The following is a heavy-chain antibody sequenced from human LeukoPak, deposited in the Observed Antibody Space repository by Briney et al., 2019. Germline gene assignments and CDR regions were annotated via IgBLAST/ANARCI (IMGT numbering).Heavy chain of an antibody. D-gene: IGHD6-19*01. CDR1: GGTFSSYA. Sequence: SVKVSCKASGGTFSSYAISWVRQAPGQGLEWMGGIIPIFGTANYAQKFQGRVTITADKSTSTAYMELSSLRSEDTAVYYCARDAGYSSGWSFDYWGQGTLVTVSS. V-gene: IGHV1-69*06. J-gene: IGHJ4*02. CDR3: ARDAGYSSGWSFDY. CDR2: IIPIFGTA.